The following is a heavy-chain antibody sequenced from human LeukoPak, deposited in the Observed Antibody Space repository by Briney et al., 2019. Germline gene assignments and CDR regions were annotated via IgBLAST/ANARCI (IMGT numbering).Heavy chain of an antibody. CDR3: AREGGYSYGLIDY. CDR2: ISSSSVYT. V-gene: IGHV3-11*06. Sequence: AGSLRLSCTPSGFTYSDYYMSWLRQAPGKGLEWVSYISSSSVYTDYADSVKGRFLISRDNGKNSLFLQMNSLRAEDTAVYYCAREGGYSYGLIDYWGQGTLVTVSS. J-gene: IGHJ4*02. CDR1: GFTYSDYY. D-gene: IGHD5-18*01.